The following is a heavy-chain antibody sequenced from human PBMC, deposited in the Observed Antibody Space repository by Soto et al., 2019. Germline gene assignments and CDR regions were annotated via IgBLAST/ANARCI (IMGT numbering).Heavy chain of an antibody. CDR2: ISGSGGST. CDR1: GFTFSSYA. CDR3: AKVVVVITLYYFDY. V-gene: IGHV3-23*01. Sequence: GGSLRLSCAASGFTFSSYAMSWVRQAPGKGLEWVSAISGSGGSTYYADSVKGRFTISRDKSKNTLYLQMNSLRAEDTAVYYCAKVVVVITLYYFDYWGQGTLVTVSS. D-gene: IGHD3-22*01. J-gene: IGHJ4*02.